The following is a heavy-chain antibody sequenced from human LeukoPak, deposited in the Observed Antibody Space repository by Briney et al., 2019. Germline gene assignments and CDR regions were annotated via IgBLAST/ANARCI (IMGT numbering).Heavy chain of an antibody. CDR2: IYTSGST. V-gene: IGHV4-4*07. CDR3: ARDPRDYDILTGYYTN. J-gene: IGHJ4*02. D-gene: IGHD3-9*01. CDR1: GGSISSYY. Sequence: SETLSLTCTVSGGSISSYYWSWIRQPAGKGLEWIGRIYTSGSTNYNPSLKSRVTMSVDTSKNQFSLKLSSVTAADTAVYYCARDPRDYDILTGYYTNWGQGTLVTVSS.